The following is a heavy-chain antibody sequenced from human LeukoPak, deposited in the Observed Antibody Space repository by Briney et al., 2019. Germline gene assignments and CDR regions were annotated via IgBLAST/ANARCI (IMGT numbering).Heavy chain of an antibody. Sequence: SETLSLTCAVYGGSFSSFQWSWVRQPPGKGLEWIGEIFHSGSTNYNPSLKSRVTISVDTSKNHFSMRLNSVTAADAAVYYCARGNRLITMIRGGSVMDVWGQGTTVTVSS. D-gene: IGHD3-10*01. J-gene: IGHJ6*02. CDR1: GGSFSSFQ. CDR3: ARGNRLITMIRGGSVMDV. CDR2: IFHSGST. V-gene: IGHV4-34*01.